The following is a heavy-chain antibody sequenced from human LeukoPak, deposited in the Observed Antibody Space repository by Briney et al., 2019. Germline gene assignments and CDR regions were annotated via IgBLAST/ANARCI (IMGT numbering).Heavy chain of an antibody. J-gene: IGHJ2*01. D-gene: IGHD3-22*01. CDR2: INPNSGGT. Sequence: GASVKVSCKASGYTFIGYYMHWVRQAPGQGLEWMGWINPNSGGTNYAQKFQGRVTMTRDTSISTAYMELSRLRSDDTAVYYCATYYYDSSGYRHFDWYFDLWGRGTLVTVSS. CDR1: GYTFIGYY. CDR3: ATYYYDSSGYRHFDWYFDL. V-gene: IGHV1-2*02.